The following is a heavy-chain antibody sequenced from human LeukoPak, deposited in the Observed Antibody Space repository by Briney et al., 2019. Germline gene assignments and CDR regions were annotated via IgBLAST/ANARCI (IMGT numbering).Heavy chain of an antibody. D-gene: IGHD1-1*01. V-gene: IGHV1-2*02. CDR3: ARRGVGTHFDY. Sequence: ASVEVSCKASGYTFTGYYMHWVRQAPGQGLEWMGWINPNSGGTNYAQKFQGRVTMTRDTSISTAYMELSSLRSEDTAVYYCARRGVGTHFDYWGQGTLVTVSS. CDR1: GYTFTGYY. J-gene: IGHJ4*02. CDR2: INPNSGGT.